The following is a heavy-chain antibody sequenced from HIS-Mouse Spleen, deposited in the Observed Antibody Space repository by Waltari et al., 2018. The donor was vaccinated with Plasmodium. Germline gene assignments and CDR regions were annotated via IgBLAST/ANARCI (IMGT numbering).Heavy chain of an antibody. CDR2: IYYSGST. CDR3: ARWVGNWFDP. D-gene: IGHD1-26*01. V-gene: IGHV4-31*03. J-gene: IGHJ5*02. CDR1: GGSISSGGYY. Sequence: QVQLQESGPGLVKPSQNLSLTCSVSGGSISSGGYYWSWIRQHPGKGLEWIGYIYYSGSTYYNPSLKSRVTISVDTSKNQFSLKVNSVTAADTAVYYCARWVGNWFDPWGQGTLVTVSS.